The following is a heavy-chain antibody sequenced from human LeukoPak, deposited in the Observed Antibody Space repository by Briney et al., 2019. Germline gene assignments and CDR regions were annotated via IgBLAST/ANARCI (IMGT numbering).Heavy chain of an antibody. V-gene: IGHV1-8*02. CDR1: GYTFTSYD. CDR2: MNSNSGNT. J-gene: IGHJ4*02. CDR3: ARGIGSSSWIDY. Sequence: ASVKVSCKASGYTFTSYDINWVRQATGQGLEWMGWMNSNSGNTGYAQKFQGRVTMTRNTSISTAYMELSSLRSEDTAVYYCARGIGSSSWIDYWGQGTLVTVSS. D-gene: IGHD6-13*01.